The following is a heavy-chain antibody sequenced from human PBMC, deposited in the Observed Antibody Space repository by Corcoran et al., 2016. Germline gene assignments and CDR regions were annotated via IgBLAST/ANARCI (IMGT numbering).Heavy chain of an antibody. V-gene: IGHV6-1*01. CDR2: THYSSKWYN. D-gene: IGHD6-13*01. J-gene: IGHJ5*02. CDR3: LRGPRCSSWHWCDP. Sequence: QVQLQLSGPGLVKPSQTLSLTCAISGESVSSNSAAWNWIRQSPTRGLEWPGRTHYSSKWYNDYAASVKSRITIVPDTARNQSSLHLNSVTPDDTAVYYCLRGPRCSSWHWCDPWGQVTLVTVSS. CDR1: GESVSSNSAA.